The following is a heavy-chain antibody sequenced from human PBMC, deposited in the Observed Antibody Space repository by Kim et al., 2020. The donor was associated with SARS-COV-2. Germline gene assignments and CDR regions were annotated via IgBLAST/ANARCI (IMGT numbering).Heavy chain of an antibody. Sequence: TYYNPSRKSRVTISVDTSKNQFSLKLSSVTAADTAVYYWARFPYHDYFGYWGQGTLVTVSS. V-gene: IGHV4-30-2*05. CDR3: ARFPYHDYFGY. CDR2: T. J-gene: IGHJ4*02.